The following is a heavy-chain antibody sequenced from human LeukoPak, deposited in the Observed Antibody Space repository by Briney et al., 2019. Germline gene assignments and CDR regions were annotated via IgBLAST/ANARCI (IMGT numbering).Heavy chain of an antibody. D-gene: IGHD3-22*01. CDR3: ARGSGETGGYYYVY. Sequence: SVTVSCKASGGSFSRYAISWVRQAPGQGLEWMGGIIPIFGTANYAQKFQGRVTITADESTRTAYMELRTLGSEDTAIYYCARGSGETGGYYYVYWGRGAPVTVSS. CDR1: GGSFSRYA. J-gene: IGHJ4*02. CDR2: IIPIFGTA. V-gene: IGHV1-69*13.